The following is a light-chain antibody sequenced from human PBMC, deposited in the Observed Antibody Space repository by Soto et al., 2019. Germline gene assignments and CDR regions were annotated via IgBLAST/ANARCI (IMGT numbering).Light chain of an antibody. Sequence: DIQMTQSPSSLSASVGDRVTITCRASQDISVYLAWYQQKPEKVPKLLIYSASTFQSGVPSRFSGSGSGTDSTLTITSLQREDVANYYCQTLNTAPLTFGQGTRVEIK. CDR1: QDISVY. CDR3: QTLNTAPLT. V-gene: IGKV1-27*01. CDR2: SAS. J-gene: IGKJ5*01.